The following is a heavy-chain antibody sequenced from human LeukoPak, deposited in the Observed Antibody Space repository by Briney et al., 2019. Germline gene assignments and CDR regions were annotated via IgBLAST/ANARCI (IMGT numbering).Heavy chain of an antibody. CDR2: IWHDGSHK. Sequence: GGSLRLSCAASAFPFSSYGMHWVRQAPGKGLEWVAVIWHDGSHKYYADSVTGRFTISRDNSKNTLYLQMNSLRAEDTAVYYCAKQDYLYLNYFDYWGQGTLVTVSS. CDR3: AKQDYLYLNYFDY. D-gene: IGHD3-16*01. CDR1: AFPFSSYG. J-gene: IGHJ4*02. V-gene: IGHV3-33*06.